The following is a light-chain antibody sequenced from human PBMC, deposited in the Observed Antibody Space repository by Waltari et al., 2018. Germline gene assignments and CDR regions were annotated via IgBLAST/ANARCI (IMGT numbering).Light chain of an antibody. CDR3: QQYGSSPLYT. V-gene: IGKV3-20*01. J-gene: IGKJ2*01. Sequence: EIVLTQSPGTLSLSPGESVTLSCRASQTVSSTYLGWYQQRPGQAPRLLIYGTSTRATGIPDRFSGSGSGTDFTLTISRLEPEDFAVYYCQQYGSSPLYTFGQGTRLEIK. CDR1: QTVSSTY. CDR2: GTS.